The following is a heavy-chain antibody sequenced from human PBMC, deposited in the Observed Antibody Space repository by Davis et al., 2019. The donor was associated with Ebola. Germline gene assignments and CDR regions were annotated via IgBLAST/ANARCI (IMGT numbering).Heavy chain of an antibody. CDR3: ARGRRYCSGGSCFLFDI. Sequence: GESLKISCAASGFTFSDYKMNWVRQAPGKGLEWISYISRGGNTKYYADSVKGRFTISRDNAKNSLYLQMNSLRAEDTAVYYCARGRRYCSGGSCFLFDIWGQGTMVTVSS. CDR1: GFTFSDYK. V-gene: IGHV3-48*03. D-gene: IGHD2-15*01. CDR2: ISRGGNTK. J-gene: IGHJ3*02.